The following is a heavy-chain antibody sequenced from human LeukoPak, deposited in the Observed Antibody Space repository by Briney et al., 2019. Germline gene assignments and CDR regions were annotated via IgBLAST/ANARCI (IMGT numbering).Heavy chain of an antibody. D-gene: IGHD6-6*01. CDR2: ITSSSSYK. CDR1: GFTFSTYS. CDR3: ARDHGSSSSDQSFDY. V-gene: IGHV3-21*01. Sequence: GGSLRLSCATSGFTFSTYSMNWVRQAPGKGLEWVSFITSSSSYKYYADSVKGRFTISRDNAKNSLYLQMNSLRAEDTAVYYCARDHGSSSSDQSFDYWGQGTLVTVSS. J-gene: IGHJ4*02.